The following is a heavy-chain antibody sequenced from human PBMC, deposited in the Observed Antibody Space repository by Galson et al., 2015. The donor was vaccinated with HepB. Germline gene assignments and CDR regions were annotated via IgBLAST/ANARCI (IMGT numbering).Heavy chain of an antibody. V-gene: IGHV3-30*18. Sequence: SLRLSCAASGFTFSSYGMHWVRQAPGKGLEWVAVISYDGSNKYYADSVKGRFTISRDNSKNTLYLQMNSLRAEDTAVYYCAKASSTSCYTPAYYWGQGTLVTVSS. J-gene: IGHJ4*02. CDR2: ISYDGSNK. CDR3: AKASSTSCYTPAYY. D-gene: IGHD2-2*02. CDR1: GFTFSSYG.